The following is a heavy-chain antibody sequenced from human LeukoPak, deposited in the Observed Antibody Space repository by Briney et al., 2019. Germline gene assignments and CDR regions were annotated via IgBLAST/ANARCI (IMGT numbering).Heavy chain of an antibody. V-gene: IGHV4-39*07. D-gene: IGHD6-13*01. J-gene: IGHJ5*02. Sequence: PSETLSLTCTVSGGSISSSNYYWGWIRQPPGKGLEWIGYISYSGSTYYNPSLKSRVTISIDTSKNQFSLKLSSMTAADTAVYYCARYSSSWYWFDPWGQGTLVTVSS. CDR1: GGSISSSNYY. CDR2: ISYSGST. CDR3: ARYSSSWYWFDP.